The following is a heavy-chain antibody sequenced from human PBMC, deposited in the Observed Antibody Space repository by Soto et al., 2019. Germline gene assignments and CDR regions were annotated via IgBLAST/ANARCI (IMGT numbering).Heavy chain of an antibody. Sequence: PSETLSLTCTVSGGSMSSHYWTWLRQPPGKGLEWIGYISYSGSSYYNPSLKSRVTISADTSRNQFSLRLTSVIAADTAVYFCARADRDGCVGCWGQGPLVTVCS. D-gene: IGHD2-8*02. J-gene: IGHJ4*02. V-gene: IGHV4-59*11. CDR1: GGSMSSHY. CDR2: ISYSGSS. CDR3: ARADRDGCVGC.